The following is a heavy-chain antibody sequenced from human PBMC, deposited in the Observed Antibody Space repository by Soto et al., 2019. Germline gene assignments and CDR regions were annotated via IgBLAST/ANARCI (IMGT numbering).Heavy chain of an antibody. V-gene: IGHV4-39*01. CDR3: ARRSSSSLGSLFDH. CDR1: GGSISSSTYY. Sequence: PXETLYLTCAVSGGSISSSTYYWDWIRQPPGKGLEWIGAMYYTGNKNYNPSLESRVTMSVDTSKNQFSLKLSSVTPTDTAVYYCARRSSSSLGSLFDHWGRGILVTVSS. D-gene: IGHD6-6*01. CDR2: MYYTGNK. J-gene: IGHJ5*02.